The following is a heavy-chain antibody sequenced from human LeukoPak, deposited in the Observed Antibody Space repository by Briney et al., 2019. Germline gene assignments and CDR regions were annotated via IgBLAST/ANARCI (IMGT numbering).Heavy chain of an antibody. D-gene: IGHD2-21*02. J-gene: IGHJ4*02. CDR1: GFTFSSYG. V-gene: IGHV3-33*06. Sequence: GRSLRLSCAASGFTFSSYGMHWVRQAPGKGLEWVAVIWYDGSNKYYADSVKGRFTISRDNSKNTLYLQMNSLRAEDTAVYYCAKENCGGDCFRYYFDYWGQGTLVTVSS. CDR3: AKENCGGDCFRYYFDY. CDR2: IWYDGSNK.